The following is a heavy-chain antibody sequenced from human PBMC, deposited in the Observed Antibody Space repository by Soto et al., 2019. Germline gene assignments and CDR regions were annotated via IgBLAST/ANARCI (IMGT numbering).Heavy chain of an antibody. Sequence: QLHLQESGPGLVKPSETLSLTCTVSGGSIRSSNYYWGWIRQPPGKGLEWIASIFYSGNSYYNPSLKSRVTISVDTSKNQFSLKLRSVTVADTAVYYCASPGRCSSTSCSPSDAFDIWGQGTMVTVSS. CDR2: IFYSGNS. V-gene: IGHV4-39*01. CDR1: GGSIRSSNYY. J-gene: IGHJ3*02. CDR3: ASPGRCSSTSCSPSDAFDI. D-gene: IGHD2-2*01.